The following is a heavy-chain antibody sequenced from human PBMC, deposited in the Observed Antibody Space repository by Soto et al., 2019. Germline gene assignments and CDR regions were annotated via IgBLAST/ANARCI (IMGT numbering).Heavy chain of an antibody. J-gene: IGHJ5*02. Sequence: EVQLVESGGGLVQRGGSLRLSCAASGFTFGIYSMNWVRQAPGKGLAWISYINGSSSTMYYADSVKGRFIISRDNADNSLYLQMNNLRDADTAVYYCARGDRFRCSGDRCFSDGLFLSWGQGTPVTVSS. CDR1: GFTFGIYS. V-gene: IGHV3-48*02. D-gene: IGHD2-15*01. CDR2: INGSSSTM. CDR3: ARGDRFRCSGDRCFSDGLFLS.